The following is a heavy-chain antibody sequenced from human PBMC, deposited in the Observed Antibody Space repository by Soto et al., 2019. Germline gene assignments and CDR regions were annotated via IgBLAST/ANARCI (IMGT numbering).Heavy chain of an antibody. CDR2: VYSGGGT. V-gene: IGHV4-59*01. D-gene: IGHD3-22*01. Sequence: PLSATWTVSYGSLRGYCWCWILKYPGKGLECIGYVYSGGGTNYSPSFMGRVTISVDTAKNQFSLSLSSVTAADTAVYYCTGAYYDIDGYILEPWGQGTSVTVSS. J-gene: IGHJ5*02. CDR3: TGAYYDIDGYILEP. CDR1: YGSLRGYC.